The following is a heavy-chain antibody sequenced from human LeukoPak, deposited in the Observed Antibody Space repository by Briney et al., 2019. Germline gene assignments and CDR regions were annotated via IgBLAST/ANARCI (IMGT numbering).Heavy chain of an antibody. J-gene: IGHJ4*02. CDR1: GFTVSSYG. D-gene: IGHD3-22*01. Sequence: PGGSLRLSCAASGFTVSSYGMHWVRQAPGKGLEWVAFIRYDGSNKYYADSVKGRFTISRDNSKNTLYLQMNSLRAEDTAVYYCAKDRGSGYRIDYWGQGTLVTVSS. CDR3: AKDRGSGYRIDY. CDR2: IRYDGSNK. V-gene: IGHV3-30*02.